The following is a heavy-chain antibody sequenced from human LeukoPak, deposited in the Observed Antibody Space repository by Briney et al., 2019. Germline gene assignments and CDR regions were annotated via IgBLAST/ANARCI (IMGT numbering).Heavy chain of an antibody. V-gene: IGHV1-46*01. CDR3: VRGYSYGDY. Sequence: GASVKFSCKASGYTFTSYYMHWVRQAPGQGLEWMGIINPSGGSTSYAQKFQGRVTMTRDTSISTAYMELSRLRSDDTAVYYCVRGYSYGDYWGQGTLVTVSS. J-gene: IGHJ4*02. CDR2: INPSGGST. D-gene: IGHD5-18*01. CDR1: GYTFTSYY.